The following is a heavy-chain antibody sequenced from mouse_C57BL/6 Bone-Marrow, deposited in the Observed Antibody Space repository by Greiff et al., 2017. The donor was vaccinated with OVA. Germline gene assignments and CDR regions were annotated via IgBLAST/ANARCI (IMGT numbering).Heavy chain of an antibody. CDR2: ISSGSGTI. D-gene: IGHD4-1*01. CDR3: ARLTGYYDY. Sequence: EVKLVESGGGLVKPGGSMKLSCAASGFTFSDYGMHWVRQAPGKGLEWVAYISSGSGTIYYADTVKGRFTISRDNAKNTLFLQLTSLRSEDTAMYYCARLTGYYDYWGQGTTLTVSS. CDR1: GFTFSDYG. V-gene: IGHV5-17*01. J-gene: IGHJ2*01.